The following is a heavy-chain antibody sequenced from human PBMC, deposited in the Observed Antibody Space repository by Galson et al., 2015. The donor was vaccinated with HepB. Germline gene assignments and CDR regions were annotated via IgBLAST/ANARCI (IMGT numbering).Heavy chain of an antibody. Sequence: SLRLSCAASGFTFSSYGMHWVRQAPGKGLEWVAVISYDGSNKYYADSVKGRFTISRDNSKNTLYLQMNSLRAEDTAVYYCARGYGDYVDWYFDLWGRGTLVTVSS. D-gene: IGHD4-17*01. V-gene: IGHV3-30*03. CDR1: GFTFSSYG. CDR3: ARGYGDYVDWYFDL. J-gene: IGHJ2*01. CDR2: ISYDGSNK.